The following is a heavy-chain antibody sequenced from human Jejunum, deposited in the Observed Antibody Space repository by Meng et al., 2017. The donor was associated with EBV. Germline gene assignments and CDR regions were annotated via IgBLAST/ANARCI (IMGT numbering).Heavy chain of an antibody. V-gene: IGHV4-61*08. CDR2: IYNSEST. D-gene: IGHD1-26*01. CDR1: AGSVSSGGYY. J-gene: IGHJ4*02. Sequence: VKPEESGPGLVKPSGTLSRTCTVSAGSVSSGGYYWSWIRQPPGKGLEWIGYIYNSESTNYKSSLKSRVTISADTSKNQFSLRLSSVTAADTAVYYCARDQNGSYFAYWGQGTLVTVSS. CDR3: ARDQNGSYFAY.